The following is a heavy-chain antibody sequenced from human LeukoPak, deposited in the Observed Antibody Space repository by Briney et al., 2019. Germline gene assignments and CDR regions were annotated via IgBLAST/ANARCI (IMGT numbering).Heavy chain of an antibody. CDR3: ARVYYDSSGYPYGMDV. D-gene: IGHD3-22*01. J-gene: IGHJ6*02. Sequence: SETLSLTCTVSGGSVSSGGYYWSWIRQHPGKGLEWIGYIYHSGSTYYNPSLKSRVTISVDRSKNQFSLKLSSVTAADTAVYYCARVYYDSSGYPYGMDVWGQGTTVTVSS. V-gene: IGHV4-30-2*01. CDR1: GGSVSSGGYY. CDR2: IYHSGST.